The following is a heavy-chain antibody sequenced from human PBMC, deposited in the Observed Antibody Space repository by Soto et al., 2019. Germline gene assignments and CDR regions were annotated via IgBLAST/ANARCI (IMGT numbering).Heavy chain of an antibody. J-gene: IGHJ4*02. CDR1: GFTFTSSA. D-gene: IGHD3-22*01. Sequence: ASVKVSCKASGFTFTSSAVQWVRQARGQRLEWIGWIVVGSGNTNYAQKFQERVTITRDMSTSTAYMELSSLRSEDTAVYYCAAQPRIYYYDSTVDYWGQGTLVTVS. CDR3: AAQPRIYYYDSTVDY. V-gene: IGHV1-58*01. CDR2: IVVGSGNT.